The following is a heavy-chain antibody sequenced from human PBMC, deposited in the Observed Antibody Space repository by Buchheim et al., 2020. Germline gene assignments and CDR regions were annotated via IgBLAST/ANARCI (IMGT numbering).Heavy chain of an antibody. Sequence: QVQLVESGGGVVQPGRSLRLSCAASGFTFSSYGMHWVRQAPGKGLAWVAVISYDGSNKYYADSVKGRFTISRDNSKNTLYLQMNSLRAEDTAVYYCAKERRRNYGDYVPYWYFDLWGRGTL. J-gene: IGHJ2*01. CDR2: ISYDGSNK. V-gene: IGHV3-30*18. CDR1: GFTFSSYG. D-gene: IGHD4-17*01. CDR3: AKERRRNYGDYVPYWYFDL.